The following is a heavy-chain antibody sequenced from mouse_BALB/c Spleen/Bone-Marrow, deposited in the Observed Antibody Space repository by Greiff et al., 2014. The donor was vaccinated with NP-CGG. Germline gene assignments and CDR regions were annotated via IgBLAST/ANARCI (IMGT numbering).Heavy chain of an antibody. CDR2: IDPANGNT. CDR3: ARSNFAY. D-gene: IGHD4-1*01. CDR1: GFNIKDYY. V-gene: IGHV14-3*02. Sequence: VQLQQSGAELLRSGASVKLSCTTSGFNIKDYYMHWGKQRPEQGLGGIGMIDPANGNTKYDPKFQGKATITADTSSDTAYLQLSSLTSEDTAVYYCARSNFAYWGQGTLVTVSA. J-gene: IGHJ3*01.